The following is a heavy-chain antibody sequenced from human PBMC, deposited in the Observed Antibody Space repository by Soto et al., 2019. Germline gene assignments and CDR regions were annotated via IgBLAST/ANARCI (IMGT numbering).Heavy chain of an antibody. J-gene: IGHJ2*01. V-gene: IGHV3-23*01. D-gene: IGHD3-22*01. Sequence: EVQLLESGGGLVQPGGSLRLSCAASGFTFSSYAMSWVRQAPGKGLEWVSAISGNGGSTYYADSVKGRFTISRDNSKNTLYLQMNSLRAEDTAVYYCAKDLDSDSSGYYYGYFDLWGRGTLVTVSS. CDR1: GFTFSSYA. CDR2: ISGNGGST. CDR3: AKDLDSDSSGYYYGYFDL.